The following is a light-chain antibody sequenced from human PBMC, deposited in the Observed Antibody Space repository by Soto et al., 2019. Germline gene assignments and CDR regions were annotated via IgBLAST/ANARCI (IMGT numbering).Light chain of an antibody. V-gene: IGLV2-14*01. CDR1: SSDVGSYNY. Sequence: QSVLTQPASVSGSPGQSITISCTGTSSDVGSYNYVSWYQQHPGKAPKLIIYEVSDRPSGVSNRFSGSKSDNTASLTISGLQAEDEADYYCSSYTSSSTLVFGGGTKLTVL. CDR2: EVS. CDR3: SSYTSSSTLV. J-gene: IGLJ3*02.